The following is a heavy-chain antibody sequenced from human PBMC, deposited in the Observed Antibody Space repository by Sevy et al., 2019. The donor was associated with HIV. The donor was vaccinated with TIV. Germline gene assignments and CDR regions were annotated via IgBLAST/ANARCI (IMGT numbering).Heavy chain of an antibody. CDR1: GYSFTSYW. Sequence: GGSLRLSCKGSGYSFTSYWIGWVRQMPGKGLEWMGIIYPGDSDTRYSPSFQGQVTISADKSISTAYLQWSSLKASDTAMYYCARHVVSSVRMVADYWGQGTLVTVSS. CDR3: ARHVVSSVRMVADY. D-gene: IGHD2-15*01. CDR2: IYPGDSDT. J-gene: IGHJ4*02. V-gene: IGHV5-51*01.